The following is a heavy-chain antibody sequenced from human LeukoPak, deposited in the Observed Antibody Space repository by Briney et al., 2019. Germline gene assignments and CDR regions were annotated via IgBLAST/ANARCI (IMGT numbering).Heavy chain of an antibody. J-gene: IGHJ5*02. Sequence: SETLSLTCTVSGGSITSNYWSWIRQPAGKGLEWIGHTYPTGSTNYNPSLKSRVTMSVDTSKNQFSLKLTSVTAADTAVYYCAKDPSGTRGWFDPWGQGTLVTVSS. CDR2: TYPTGST. D-gene: IGHD2-2*01. CDR1: GGSITSNY. CDR3: AKDPSGTRGWFDP. V-gene: IGHV4-4*07.